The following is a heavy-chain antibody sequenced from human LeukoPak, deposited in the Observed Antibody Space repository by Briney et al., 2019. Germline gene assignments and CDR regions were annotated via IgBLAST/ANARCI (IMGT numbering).Heavy chain of an antibody. CDR2: IYTSGST. Sequence: SGALSLTCSVAGGSIISYYWSGIRQPAGKGLEGSGRIYTSGSTNYNPALKRGGTMSVDTAKNQFSLKLSSVTAADTAVYYCARVGILGVGAPRPDAFDIWGQGTMVTVSS. J-gene: IGHJ3*02. D-gene: IGHD1-26*01. V-gene: IGHV4-4*07. CDR1: GGSIISYY. CDR3: ARVGILGVGAPRPDAFDI.